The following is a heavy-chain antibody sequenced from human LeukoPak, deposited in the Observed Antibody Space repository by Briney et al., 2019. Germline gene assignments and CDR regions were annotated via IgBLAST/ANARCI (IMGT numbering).Heavy chain of an antibody. D-gene: IGHD3-22*01. CDR2: ISSSSSYI. J-gene: IGHJ4*02. CDR3: AKAKGYYYDSSADY. V-gene: IGHV3-21*04. Sequence: GGSLRLSCAASGFTFSSYSMNWVRQAPGKGLEWVSSISSSSSYIYYADSVKGRFTISRDNAKNSLYLQMNSLRAEDTALYYCAKAKGYYYDSSADYWGQGTLVTVSS. CDR1: GFTFSSYS.